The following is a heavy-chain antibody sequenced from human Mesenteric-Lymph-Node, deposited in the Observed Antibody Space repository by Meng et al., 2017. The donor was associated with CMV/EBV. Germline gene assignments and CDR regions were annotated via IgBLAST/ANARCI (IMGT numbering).Heavy chain of an antibody. CDR2: IDSSGDNP. Sequence: ASVKVSCKASGGTFSSYAISWVRQAPGQGLEWTGIIDSSGDNPTYAQKFQGRVTMTRDTSTSTVYMELSSLRSEDTAVYYCARGGQQPNSWYGYWGQGTLVTVSS. CDR3: ARGGQQPNSWYGY. V-gene: IGHV1-46*01. D-gene: IGHD6-13*01. J-gene: IGHJ4*02. CDR1: GGTFSSYA.